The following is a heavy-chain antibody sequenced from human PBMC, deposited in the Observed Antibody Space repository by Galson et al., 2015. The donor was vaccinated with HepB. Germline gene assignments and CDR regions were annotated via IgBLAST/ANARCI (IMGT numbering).Heavy chain of an antibody. Sequence: SLRLSCAASGFTFSSYAMHWVRQAPGKGLEYVSAISSNGGSTYYADSVKGRFTISRDNSKNTLYLQMSSLRAEDTAVYYCVKSRDILTPPDAFDIWGQGTMVTVSS. CDR2: ISSNGGST. V-gene: IGHV3-64D*06. CDR1: GFTFSSYA. CDR3: VKSRDILTPPDAFDI. D-gene: IGHD3-9*01. J-gene: IGHJ3*02.